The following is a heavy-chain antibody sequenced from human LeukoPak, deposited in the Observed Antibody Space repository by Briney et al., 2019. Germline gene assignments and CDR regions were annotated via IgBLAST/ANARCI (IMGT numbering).Heavy chain of an antibody. CDR3: AKHVVAAATGHFDC. D-gene: IGHD2-15*01. CDR1: GGTFISYA. J-gene: IGHJ4*02. V-gene: IGHV1-69*01. CDR2: IIPIFGTA. Sequence: ASVTVSCKASGGTFISYAISWVRQAPGQGLEWMGGIIPIFGTANYAQKFQGRVTITADESTSTAYMELSSLRSEDTAVYYCAKHVVAAATGHFDCWGQGTLVTVSS.